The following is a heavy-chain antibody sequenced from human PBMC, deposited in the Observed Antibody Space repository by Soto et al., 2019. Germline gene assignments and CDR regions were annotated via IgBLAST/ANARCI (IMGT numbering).Heavy chain of an antibody. V-gene: IGHV3-23*01. D-gene: IGHD4-17*01. Sequence: GGSLRLSCAAAGFAFSTYAVTWVRQAPGKGLEWVSVISGSGGSSYYAASVKGRFTISRDNSIGTLYLQMSRLRTEDTAIYYCARPRGYGVFDAYDIWGQGAMVTVSS. J-gene: IGHJ3*02. CDR2: ISGSGGSS. CDR1: GFAFSTYA. CDR3: ARPRGYGVFDAYDI.